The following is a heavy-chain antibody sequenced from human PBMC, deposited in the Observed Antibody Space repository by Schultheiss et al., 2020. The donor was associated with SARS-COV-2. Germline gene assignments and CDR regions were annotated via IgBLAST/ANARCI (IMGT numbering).Heavy chain of an antibody. J-gene: IGHJ4*02. Sequence: ASVKVSCKASGGTFSSYGISWVRQAPGQGLEWMGIINPSGGTTSYAQKFQGRVTMTRDTSTSTVYMELSSLRSEDTAVYYCARTGYYDSSGYPLTYFDYWGQGTLVTVSS. CDR1: GGTFSSYG. D-gene: IGHD3-22*01. CDR3: ARTGYYDSSGYPLTYFDY. CDR2: INPSGGTT. V-gene: IGHV1-46*01.